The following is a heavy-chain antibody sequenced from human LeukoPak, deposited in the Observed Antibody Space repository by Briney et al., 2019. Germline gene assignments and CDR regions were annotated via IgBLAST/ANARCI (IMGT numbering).Heavy chain of an antibody. CDR1: GFTFSSYS. CDR3: ARDRGEDAFDI. J-gene: IGHJ3*02. Sequence: PGGSLRLSCAASGFTFSSYSMNWVRQAPGKGLEWVSVIYSGGSTYYADSVKGRFTISRDNSKNTLYLQMNSLRAEDTAVYYCARDRGEDAFDIWGQGTMVTVSS. CDR2: IYSGGST. V-gene: IGHV3-66*02. D-gene: IGHD3-10*01.